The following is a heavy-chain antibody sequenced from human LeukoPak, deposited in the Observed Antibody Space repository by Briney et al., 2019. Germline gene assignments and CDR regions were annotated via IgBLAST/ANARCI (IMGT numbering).Heavy chain of an antibody. J-gene: IGHJ6*02. V-gene: IGHV1-46*01. CDR3: ARETYNNYSGMDV. Sequence: ASVKVSCKASGYTFSNYYMHWVRQAPGQGLEWMGVTNPRGGSTTYAQKFQGRVIMSRDTSTGTVHMELSSLRSEDTAVYYCARETYNNYSGMDVWGQGTTVTVSS. D-gene: IGHD5-24*01. CDR1: GYTFSNYY. CDR2: TNPRGGST.